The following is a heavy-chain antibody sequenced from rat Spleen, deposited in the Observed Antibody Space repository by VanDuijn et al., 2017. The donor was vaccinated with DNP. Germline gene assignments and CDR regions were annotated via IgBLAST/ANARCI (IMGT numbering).Heavy chain of an antibody. J-gene: IGHJ2*01. Sequence: EVQLQESGPGLVKPSQSLSLTCSVTGYSITSNYWAWIRKFPGNKMEWMGYISYSGFTSYNPSLKSRISITRDTSKNQFFLHLNSVTTEDTATYYGARWVRYFDYWGHGVMVTVSS. CDR1: GYSITSNY. V-gene: IGHV3-1*01. D-gene: IGHD1-1*01. CDR3: ARWVRYFDY. CDR2: ISYSGFT.